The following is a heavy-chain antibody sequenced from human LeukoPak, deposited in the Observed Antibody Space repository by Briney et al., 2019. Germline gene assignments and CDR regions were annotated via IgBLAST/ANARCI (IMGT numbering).Heavy chain of an antibody. CDR1: GFTVSGNY. J-gene: IGHJ5*02. CDR3: ARGPTVGPLTFDP. CDR2: IYSGGST. Sequence: PAGGSLGLSCAASGFTVSGNYMSWVRQAPGKGLEWVSVIYSGGSTYYADSVKGRFTISRDNFKNTLYLQMNSLRAEDTAVYYCARGPTVGPLTFDPWGQGTLVTVSS. D-gene: IGHD4-17*01. V-gene: IGHV3-53*01.